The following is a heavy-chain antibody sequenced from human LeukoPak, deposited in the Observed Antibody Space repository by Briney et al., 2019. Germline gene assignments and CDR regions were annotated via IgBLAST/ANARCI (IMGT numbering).Heavy chain of an antibody. CDR1: GFTFSSYG. Sequence: HSGGSLRLSCAASGFTFSSYGMHWVRQAPGKGLEWVAFIRYDGSNKYYADSVKGRFTISRDNAKNSLYLQMNSLRAEDTAVYYCARRMGYSSSGEGYWGQGTLVTVSS. D-gene: IGHD6-6*01. CDR3: ARRMGYSSSGEGY. V-gene: IGHV3-30*02. J-gene: IGHJ4*02. CDR2: IRYDGSNK.